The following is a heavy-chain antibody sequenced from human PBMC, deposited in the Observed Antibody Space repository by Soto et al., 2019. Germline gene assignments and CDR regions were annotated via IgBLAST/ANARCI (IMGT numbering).Heavy chain of an antibody. CDR3: ARVDSSGSLDY. Sequence: QLQLQESGPGLVKPSETLSLTCTVSDDSIRSSSYYWAWIRQPPGKGLEWIGNVYYRGNTYYNPSLESRVTISVDTSKKQFSLKLSSVTAADTAVFYCARVDSSGSLDYWGQGTLVTVSS. CDR1: DDSIRSSSYY. D-gene: IGHD3-22*01. J-gene: IGHJ4*02. V-gene: IGHV4-39*01. CDR2: VYYRGNT.